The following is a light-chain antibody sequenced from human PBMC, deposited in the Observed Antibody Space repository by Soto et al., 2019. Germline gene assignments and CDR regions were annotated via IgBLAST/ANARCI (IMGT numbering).Light chain of an antibody. J-gene: IGLJ1*01. CDR1: TSNIGNNF. Sequence: QSVLTQPPSVSAAPGQKVIISCSGGTSNIGNNFACWHQHLPGTAPKLLIYEDDKRASGIPDRFSGSRSGTSATLGITGLQTGDEADYYCGTWDSRLNAHVFGTGTKVTVL. V-gene: IGLV1-51*02. CDR2: EDD. CDR3: GTWDSRLNAHV.